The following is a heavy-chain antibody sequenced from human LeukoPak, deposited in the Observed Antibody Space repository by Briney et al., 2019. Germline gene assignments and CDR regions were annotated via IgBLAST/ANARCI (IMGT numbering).Heavy chain of an antibody. CDR1: GVSISNYF. Sequence: SATLSLTCNVFGVSISNYFWSWLRQPAGKGLEWNGRFYASGTTYYNPSLRSRVTLSMDTSKIHFSLKLTSVTAADTAVYYCARTHCGGGSCDTFDPWGQGTLVTVSS. D-gene: IGHD2-21*01. V-gene: IGHV4-4*07. CDR2: FYASGTT. CDR3: ARTHCGGGSCDTFDP. J-gene: IGHJ5*02.